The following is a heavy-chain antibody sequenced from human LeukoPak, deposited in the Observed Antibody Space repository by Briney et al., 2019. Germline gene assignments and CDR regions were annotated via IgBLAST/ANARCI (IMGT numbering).Heavy chain of an antibody. J-gene: IGHJ4*02. Sequence: PGGSLRLSCAASGFNFYNYGMNWVRQAPGKGLERVSSITNSGYSAYYADSVTGRFTISRDTSKNMLYLQMNSLGAEDTAVYYCANIRIPSYYDSSGYYSGDYWGQGTLVTVSS. D-gene: IGHD3-22*01. CDR3: ANIRIPSYYDSSGYYSGDY. V-gene: IGHV3-23*01. CDR1: GFNFYNYG. CDR2: ITNSGYSA.